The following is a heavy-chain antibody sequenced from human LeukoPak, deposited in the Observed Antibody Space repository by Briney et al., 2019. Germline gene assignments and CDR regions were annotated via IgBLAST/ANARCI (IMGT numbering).Heavy chain of an antibody. V-gene: IGHV3-48*01. D-gene: IGHD3-10*01. CDR1: GFTFKTYY. CDR3: ARDSALSSEGYFDS. CDR2: ISPTSHII. Sequence: GGSLRLSCAASGFTFKTYYMNWVRQAPGRGLEWLSYISPTSHIIYYADSVKDRFTISRDNAKNSLYLQMNSLRVEDTAVYYCARDSALSSEGYFDSWGQGTLVTVSS. J-gene: IGHJ4*02.